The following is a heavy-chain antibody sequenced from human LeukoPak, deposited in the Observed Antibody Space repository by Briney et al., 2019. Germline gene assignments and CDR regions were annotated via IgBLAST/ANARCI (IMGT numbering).Heavy chain of an antibody. CDR1: GGSISSYY. CDR2: IYYSGST. Sequence: SETLSLTCTVSGGSISSYYWSWIRQPPGKGLEWIGYIYYSGSTNYNPSLKSRVTISVDTSKNQFSLKLSSVTAADTAVYYCAXVEXRDYYYYYMDVWGKGTTVTVSS. CDR3: AXVEXRDYYYYYMDV. J-gene: IGHJ6*03. V-gene: IGHV4-59*01.